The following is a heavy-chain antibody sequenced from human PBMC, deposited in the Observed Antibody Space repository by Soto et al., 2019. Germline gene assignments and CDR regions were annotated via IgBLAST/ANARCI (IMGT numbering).Heavy chain of an antibody. V-gene: IGHV3-30*18. CDR3: AKDPILV. CDR1: GFTFSSYG. Sequence: QVQLVESGGGVVQPGRSLRLSCAASGFTFSSYGMHWVRQAPGKGLEWVAVISYDGSNKYYADSVKGRFTISRDNSKNTLYLQMNSLRAEDTAVYYCAKDPILVLGQGTMVTVSS. D-gene: IGHD2-15*01. CDR2: ISYDGSNK. J-gene: IGHJ3*01.